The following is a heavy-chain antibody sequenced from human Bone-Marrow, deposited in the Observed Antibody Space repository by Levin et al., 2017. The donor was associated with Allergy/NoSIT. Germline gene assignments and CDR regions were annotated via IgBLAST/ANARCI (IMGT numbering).Heavy chain of an antibody. Sequence: ASETLSLTCAVSGGSISSGGYSWSWIRQPPGKGLEWIGYFYQSGSTYYNPALKSRVIISADRPKNQVSLILSSVTAADTAVYYCARGGNPEAWYYFDYWGLGTLVTVSS. CDR3: ARGGNPEAWYYFDY. CDR1: GGSISSGGYS. V-gene: IGHV4-30-2*01. J-gene: IGHJ4*02. D-gene: IGHD4-23*01. CDR2: FYQSGST.